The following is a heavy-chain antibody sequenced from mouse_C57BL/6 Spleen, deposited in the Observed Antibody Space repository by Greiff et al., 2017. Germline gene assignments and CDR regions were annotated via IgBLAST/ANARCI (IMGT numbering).Heavy chain of an antibody. J-gene: IGHJ2*01. Sequence: QVQLQQPGPELVKPGASVKLSCKASGYTFTSYWMHWVKQRPGQGLEWIGMIHPNSGSTNYNEKFKSKATLTVDKSSSTAYMQLSSLTSEDSACYCCARWGGYYDSWGQGTTRTVSS. CDR2: IHPNSGST. V-gene: IGHV1-64*01. CDR3: ARWGGYYDS. CDR1: GYTFTSYW.